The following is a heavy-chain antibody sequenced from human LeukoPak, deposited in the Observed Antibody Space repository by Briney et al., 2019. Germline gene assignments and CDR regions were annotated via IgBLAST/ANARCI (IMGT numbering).Heavy chain of an antibody. J-gene: IGHJ4*02. CDR3: ARDGGLKTNFDY. Sequence: GGSLRLSCAASGFTFRNYWMGWVRQAPGKGLEWVANTKPDGSAEYYADSVRGRFTTSRDNANNLLYLQMNRLRAEDTAVYYCARDGGLKTNFDYWGQGTLVTVSS. D-gene: IGHD2-15*01. V-gene: IGHV3-7*01. CDR2: TKPDGSAE. CDR1: GFTFRNYW.